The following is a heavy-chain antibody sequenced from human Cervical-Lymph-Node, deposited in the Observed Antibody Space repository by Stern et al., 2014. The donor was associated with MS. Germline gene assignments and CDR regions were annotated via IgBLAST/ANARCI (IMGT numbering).Heavy chain of an antibody. V-gene: IGHV5-51*01. CDR3: ARRGMDV. CDR1: GYSFNIYW. Sequence: VQLVQSGAEVKKPGESLTISCKGFGYSFNIYWIAWVRQGPGKGLEWMGIIFPDDSDTGYSPSFQGQVTFSVDKSISTAYLQWSSLKPSDTATYFCARRGMDVWGQGTSVTVSS. J-gene: IGHJ6*02. CDR2: IFPDDSDT.